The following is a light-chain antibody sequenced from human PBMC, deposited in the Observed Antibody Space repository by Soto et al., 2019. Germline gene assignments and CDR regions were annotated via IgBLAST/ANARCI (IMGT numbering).Light chain of an antibody. CDR2: DVI. J-gene: IGLJ1*01. Sequence: QSALTQPASVSGSPGQSITISCTGTSSDVGGYNYVSWYQQHPGKAPKLMIYDVINRPSGVSNRFSGSKSGNTASLTISGLQAEDEDDYYCSSYTSSSTPYVFGTGTKLTVL. V-gene: IGLV2-14*01. CDR3: SSYTSSSTPYV. CDR1: SSDVGGYNY.